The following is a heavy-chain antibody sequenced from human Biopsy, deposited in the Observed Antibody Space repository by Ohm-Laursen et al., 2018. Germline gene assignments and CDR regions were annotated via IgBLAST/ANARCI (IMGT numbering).Heavy chain of an antibody. J-gene: IGHJ2*01. CDR2: ISYSGTT. CDR1: GGSIGGGEYY. CDR3: ARGVPHYDGSGFPLAGYWYFDL. V-gene: IGHV4-31*01. D-gene: IGHD3-22*01. Sequence: PSETLSLTCAVSGGSIGGGEYYWNWIHQHPGKGLEWIGLISYSGTTFYNPSLESLLTISIDTSKNHFSLNLRSVTAADTAVYYCARGVPHYDGSGFPLAGYWYFDLWGRGTLVTVSS.